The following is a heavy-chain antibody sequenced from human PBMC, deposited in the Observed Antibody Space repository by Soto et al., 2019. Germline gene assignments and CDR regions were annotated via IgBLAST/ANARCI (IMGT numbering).Heavy chain of an antibody. J-gene: IGHJ4*02. CDR1: GGSISSGGYY. D-gene: IGHD6-13*01. Sequence: QVQLQESGPGLVKPSQTLSLTCTVSGGSISSGGYYWSWIRQHPGKGLEWIGYIYYSGSTYYNPSLKSRVNISVDTSKNQFSLKLSSVTAADTAVYYCARVGRSIAAAGTHFDYWGQGTLVTVSS. V-gene: IGHV4-31*03. CDR3: ARVGRSIAAAGTHFDY. CDR2: IYYSGST.